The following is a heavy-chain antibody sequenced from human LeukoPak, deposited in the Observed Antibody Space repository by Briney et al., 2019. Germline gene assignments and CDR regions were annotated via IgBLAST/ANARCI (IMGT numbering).Heavy chain of an antibody. Sequence: GGSLRLSCAASGFTFSSYGMSWVRQAPGKGLEWVSAISGSGGSTYYADSVKGRFTISRDNSKNTLYLQMNSLRAEDTAVYYCATLVVVKTVNWFDPWGQGTLVTVSP. CDR2: ISGSGGST. D-gene: IGHD3-22*01. J-gene: IGHJ5*02. CDR1: GFTFSSYG. V-gene: IGHV3-23*01. CDR3: ATLVVVKTVNWFDP.